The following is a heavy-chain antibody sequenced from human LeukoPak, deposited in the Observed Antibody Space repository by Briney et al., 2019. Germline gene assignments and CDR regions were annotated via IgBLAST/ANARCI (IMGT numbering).Heavy chain of an antibody. CDR3: AKVRIVGDYDWFFDL. Sequence: GVSLRLSCAASGFSFSRYAMSWVRQAPGKGLEWVSAIHGSGASTNYADSVKGRFTISRDNSKSTLHLQMNSLRAEDTAIYHCAKVRIVGDYDWFFDLWGRGTLVTVSS. CDR1: GFSFSRYA. CDR2: IHGSGAST. J-gene: IGHJ2*01. V-gene: IGHV3-23*01. D-gene: IGHD4-17*01.